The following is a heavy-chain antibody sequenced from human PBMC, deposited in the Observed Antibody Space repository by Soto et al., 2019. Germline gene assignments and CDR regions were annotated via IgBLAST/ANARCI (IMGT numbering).Heavy chain of an antibody. CDR1: GYTFTTYY. CDR2: INPNGGST. Sequence: ASVKVSCKASGYTFTTYYINWVRQAPGHGLEWMGIINPNGGSTAYAQKFQGRVTLTRDTSTSTVYMELSSLRSDDTAVYYCARDVLTIAAAGSGDYWGQGTLVTVSS. D-gene: IGHD6-13*01. V-gene: IGHV1-46*01. J-gene: IGHJ4*02. CDR3: ARDVLTIAAAGSGDY.